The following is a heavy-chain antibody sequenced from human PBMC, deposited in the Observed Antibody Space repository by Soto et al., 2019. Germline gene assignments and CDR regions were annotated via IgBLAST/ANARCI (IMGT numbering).Heavy chain of an antibody. Sequence: QVQLVQSGAEVKKPGASVKVSCKASGYTFSSYGISWVRQAPGQGLEWMGWISAYNGNTNYAQKLQGRITMITDASTRSASMVVRSMISDDTAVDYCSRTYCGGDCSVLYYYYGMDVWGQGTTVTVSS. V-gene: IGHV1-18*01. CDR2: ISAYNGNT. CDR1: GYTFSSYG. CDR3: SRTYCGGDCSVLYYYYGMDV. D-gene: IGHD2-21*02. J-gene: IGHJ6*02.